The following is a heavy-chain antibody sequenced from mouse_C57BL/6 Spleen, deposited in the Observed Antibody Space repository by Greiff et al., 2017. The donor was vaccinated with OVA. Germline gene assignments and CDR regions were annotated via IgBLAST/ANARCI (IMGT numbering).Heavy chain of an antibody. Sequence: QVQLQQSGAELARPGASVKLSCKASGYTFTSYGISWVKQRTGQGLEWIGEIYPRSGNTYYNEKVKGKATLTADKASSTAYMELRSLTSEDSAVYFCAREEDSSGYGGGFDYWGQGTTLTVSS. J-gene: IGHJ2*01. CDR1: GYTFTSYG. CDR2: IYPRSGNT. CDR3: AREEDSSGYGGGFDY. V-gene: IGHV1-81*01. D-gene: IGHD3-2*02.